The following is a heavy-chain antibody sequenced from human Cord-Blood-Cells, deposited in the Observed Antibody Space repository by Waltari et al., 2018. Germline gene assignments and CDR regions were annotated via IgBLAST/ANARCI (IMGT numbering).Heavy chain of an antibody. V-gene: IGHV1-69*06. CDR1: GGTFSSYA. CDR2: IIPIFGTA. Sequence: QVQLVQSGAEVKKPGSSVKVSCKASGGTFSSYAISWVRQAPGQGLEWMGGIIPIFGTANYAQKFQGRVTITADKSTSTAYMELSSLRSEDTAVYYCARGGSDILTGPDAFDIWGQGIMVTVSS. CDR3: ARGGSDILTGPDAFDI. J-gene: IGHJ3*02. D-gene: IGHD3-9*01.